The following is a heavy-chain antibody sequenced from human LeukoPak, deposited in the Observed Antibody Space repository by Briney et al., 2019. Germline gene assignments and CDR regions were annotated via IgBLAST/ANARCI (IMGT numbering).Heavy chain of an antibody. Sequence: ASVKVSCKASGYTFTVSYVHWVRQAPGQGPEWMGWINPNNGATNYAQKLQGRVTMTTDTSTSTAYMELSRLRSDDTAVYYCARDQGELGDDAFDIWGQGTMVTVSS. CDR2: INPNNGAT. CDR1: GYTFTVSY. CDR3: ARDQGELGDDAFDI. D-gene: IGHD3-16*01. V-gene: IGHV1-2*02. J-gene: IGHJ3*02.